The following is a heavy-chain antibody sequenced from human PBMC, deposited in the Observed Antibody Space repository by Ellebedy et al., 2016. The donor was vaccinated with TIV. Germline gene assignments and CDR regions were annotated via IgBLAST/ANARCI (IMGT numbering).Heavy chain of an antibody. CDR3: ARTSTTTTFGASDF. Sequence: PGGSLRLSCAASGFTFGFSFSRYAMSWVRQAPGKGLEWVSAISGSGGSTYYADSVKGRFTISRDNSKNTLYLQLNSLRAEDAALYYCARTSTTTTFGASDFWGQGTMVTVSS. J-gene: IGHJ3*01. CDR1: GFTFGFSFSRYA. CDR2: ISGSGGST. V-gene: IGHV3-23*01. D-gene: IGHD3-16*01.